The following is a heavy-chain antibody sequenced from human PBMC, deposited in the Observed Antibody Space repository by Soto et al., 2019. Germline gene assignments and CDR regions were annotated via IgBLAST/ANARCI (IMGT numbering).Heavy chain of an antibody. Sequence: PGGSLRIYCAAYGFRFSTVWITWVRPAPGKWLEWVANIKQDGSEKYYVDSVKGRFTISRDNAKNSLYLQMNSLRAEDTVVYYCAREPAVYYDFWSGYYTSPFDSWGQGT. J-gene: IGHJ4*02. CDR3: AREPAVYYDFWSGYYTSPFDS. D-gene: IGHD3-3*01. CDR1: GFRFSTVW. V-gene: IGHV3-7*01. CDR2: IKQDGSEK.